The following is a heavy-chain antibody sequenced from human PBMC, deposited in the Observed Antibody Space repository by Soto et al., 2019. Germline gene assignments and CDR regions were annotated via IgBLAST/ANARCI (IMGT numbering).Heavy chain of an antibody. V-gene: IGHV4-31*03. CDR1: GGSISSGGYY. J-gene: IGHJ4*02. CDR3: AREGYYGSGSYYGAD. CDR2: IYYSGST. D-gene: IGHD3-10*01. Sequence: QVQLQESGPGLVKPSQTLSLTCTVSGGSISSGGYYWSWIRQHPGKGLEWIGYIYYSGSTHYNPTLKSRVTISVDPSKNQFSLKLSSVTAADTAVYYCAREGYYGSGSYYGADWGQGTLVTVSS.